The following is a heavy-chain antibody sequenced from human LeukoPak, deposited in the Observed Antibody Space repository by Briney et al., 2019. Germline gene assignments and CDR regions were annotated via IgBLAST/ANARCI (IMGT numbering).Heavy chain of an antibody. CDR3: ARGKRFGELLYG. J-gene: IGHJ4*02. V-gene: IGHV1-69*04. D-gene: IGHD3-10*01. CDR1: GGTFSSYA. CDR2: IIPILGIA. Sequence: SVKVSCKASGGTFSSYAISWVRQAPGQGLEWMGRIIPILGIANYAQKFQGRVTITADKSTSTAYMELSSLRSEDTAVYYCARGKRFGELLYGWGQGTLVTVSS.